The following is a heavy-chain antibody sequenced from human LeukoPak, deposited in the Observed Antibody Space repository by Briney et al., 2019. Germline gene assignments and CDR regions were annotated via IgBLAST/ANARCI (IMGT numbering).Heavy chain of an antibody. D-gene: IGHD2-21*01. V-gene: IGHV3-21*01. CDR3: AAVSYLAFDI. J-gene: IGHJ3*02. Sequence: GGSLRLSCAAPGFTFSSYSMNWVRQAPGKGLEWVSSISSSSSYIYYADSVKGRFTISRDNAKNSAYLQINSLRVEDTAVYYCAAVSYLAFDIWGQGTMVTVSS. CDR2: ISSSSSYI. CDR1: GFTFSSYS.